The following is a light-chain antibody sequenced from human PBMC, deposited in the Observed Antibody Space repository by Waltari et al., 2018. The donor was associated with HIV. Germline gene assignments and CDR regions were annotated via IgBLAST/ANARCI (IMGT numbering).Light chain of an antibody. CDR2: DVN. J-gene: IGLJ2*01. CDR1: SSDVGGYNY. Sequence: QSALTQPRPVSGSPGQSVSISCSGSSSDVGGYNYVSWYQQHPNKAPKLIIYDVNERPSGVPHRFSGSKSGNTATLTISGLQADDEADYFCSSFAGAYTFVIFGGGTKLAVV. CDR3: SSFAGAYTFVI. V-gene: IGLV2-11*01.